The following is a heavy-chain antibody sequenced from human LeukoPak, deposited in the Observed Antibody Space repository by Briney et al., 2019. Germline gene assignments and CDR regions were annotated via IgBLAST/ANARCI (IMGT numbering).Heavy chain of an antibody. CDR1: GDSITNYNYH. V-gene: IGHV4-39*07. Sequence: SETLSLTCSVSGDSITNYNYHWGWIRQPPGKGLEWIERLYNTGSTDNTDSNPSLKSRVTMSVDTSKNQFSLKLSSVTAADTAVYYCAREGPGVLRYFDWLFDYWGQGTLVTASS. CDR3: AREGPGVLRYFDWLFDY. D-gene: IGHD3-9*01. CDR2: LYNTGST. J-gene: IGHJ4*02.